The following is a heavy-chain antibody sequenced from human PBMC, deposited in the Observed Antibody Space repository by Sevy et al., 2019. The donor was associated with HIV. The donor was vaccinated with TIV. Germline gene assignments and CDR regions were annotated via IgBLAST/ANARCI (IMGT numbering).Heavy chain of an antibody. Sequence: GGSLRLSCAASGFTFSSYGMHWVRQAPGKGLEWVAVISYDGSNKYYADSVKGRFTISRDNSKNTLYLQMNSLRAEDTAVYYWAKGDSSSWTSYYMDVWGKRTTVTVSS. J-gene: IGHJ6*03. CDR3: AKGDSSSWTSYYMDV. CDR1: GFTFSSYG. V-gene: IGHV3-30*18. CDR2: ISYDGSNK. D-gene: IGHD6-13*01.